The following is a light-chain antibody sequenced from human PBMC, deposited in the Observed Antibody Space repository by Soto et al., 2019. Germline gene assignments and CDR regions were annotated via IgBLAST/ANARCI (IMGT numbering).Light chain of an antibody. Sequence: QSALTQPRSVSGSPGQSVTISCTGTSGDVGAYVRVSWYQHHPTKAPKLIIYDVTDRPSGVPYRFSGSKSGSTASLTISGLQADDEGDYYCCSHAGGSSWVFGGGTKLTVL. V-gene: IGLV2-11*01. CDR3: CSHAGGSSWV. J-gene: IGLJ3*02. CDR1: SGDVGAYVR. CDR2: DVT.